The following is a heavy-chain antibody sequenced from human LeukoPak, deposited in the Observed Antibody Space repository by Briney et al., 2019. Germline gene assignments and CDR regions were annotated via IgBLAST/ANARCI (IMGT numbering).Heavy chain of an antibody. J-gene: IGHJ6*02. V-gene: IGHV4-31*03. D-gene: IGHD2-2*01. CDR1: GGSISSGGYY. Sequence: PSETLSLTCTVSGGSISSGGYYWSWIRQHPGKGLEWIGYIYYSGSTYYNPSLKSRVTISVDTSKNQFSLKLGSVTAADTAVYYCASLDVVVPAAHRTRYGMDVWGQGTTVTVSS. CDR3: ASLDVVVPAAHRTRYGMDV. CDR2: IYYSGST.